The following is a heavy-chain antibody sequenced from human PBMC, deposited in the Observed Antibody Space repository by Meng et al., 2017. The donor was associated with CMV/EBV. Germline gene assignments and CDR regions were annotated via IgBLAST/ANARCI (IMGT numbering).Heavy chain of an antibody. J-gene: IGHJ5*02. CDR2: INHSGST. CDR1: GGSFSGYY. Sequence: SQTPSLTCAVYGGSFSGYYWSWIRQPPGKGLEWIGEINHSGSTNYNPSLKSRVTISVDTSKNQFSLKLSSVTAADTAVYYCARVSGSWFDPWGQGTLVTVSS. CDR3: ARVSGSWFDP. D-gene: IGHD3-10*01. V-gene: IGHV4-34*01.